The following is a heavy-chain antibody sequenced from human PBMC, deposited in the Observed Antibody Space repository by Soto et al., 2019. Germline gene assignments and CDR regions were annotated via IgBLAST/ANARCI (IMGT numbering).Heavy chain of an antibody. D-gene: IGHD3-22*01. CDR3: ARSQRISMIVVSKPYFDY. CDR1: GFSLSNPRMG. Sequence: GPTLLNPTETLTLTCTVSGFSLSNPRMGLSWMRQPPGKALEWLAHIFSNDEKSYSTSLKSRLTISRDTSKSQVVLPMTNMDPVDTATYYCARSQRISMIVVSKPYFDYWGQGALVTVSS. J-gene: IGHJ4*02. V-gene: IGHV2-26*01. CDR2: IFSNDEK.